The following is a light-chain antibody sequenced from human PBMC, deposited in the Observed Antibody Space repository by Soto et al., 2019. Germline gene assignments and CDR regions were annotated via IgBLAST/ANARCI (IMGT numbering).Light chain of an antibody. CDR2: KAS. V-gene: IGKV1-5*03. CDR3: QLSRT. Sequence: TRAASGGDRVTISCRASQSISSWLAWYQQKPGKAPKLLIYKASSLESGVPSRFRGSGSGTEFTLTISSLQPDDFATYYCQLSRTFGQGTKVDI. CDR1: QSISSW. J-gene: IGKJ1*01.